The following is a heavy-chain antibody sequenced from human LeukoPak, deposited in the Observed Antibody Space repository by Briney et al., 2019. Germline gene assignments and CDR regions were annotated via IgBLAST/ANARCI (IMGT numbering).Heavy chain of an antibody. V-gene: IGHV1-2*02. J-gene: IGHJ4*02. CDR2: INPNSGGT. CDR1: GYTSTGYY. D-gene: IGHD6-13*01. CDR3: ARVSRYSSSWYSFDY. Sequence: ASVKVSCKASGYTSTGYYMHWVRQAPGQGLEWMGWINPNSGGTNYAQKFQGRVTMTRDTSISTAYMELSRLRSDDTAVYYCARVSRYSSSWYSFDYWGQGTLVTVSS.